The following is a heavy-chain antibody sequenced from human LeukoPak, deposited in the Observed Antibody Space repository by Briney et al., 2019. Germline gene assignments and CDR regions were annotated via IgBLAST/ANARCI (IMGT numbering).Heavy chain of an antibody. CDR3: ARDCILRFWTH. Sequence: SETLSLTCTVSGGSISSGSYYWSWIRQPAGKGLEWIGRIYTSGSTNYNPSLKSRVTISVDTSKNQFSLKLSSVTAADTAGDYCARDCILRFWTHWGQGTLVTGSS. D-gene: IGHD3-3*01. CDR2: IYTSGST. J-gene: IGHJ4*02. V-gene: IGHV4-61*02. CDR1: GGSISSGSYY.